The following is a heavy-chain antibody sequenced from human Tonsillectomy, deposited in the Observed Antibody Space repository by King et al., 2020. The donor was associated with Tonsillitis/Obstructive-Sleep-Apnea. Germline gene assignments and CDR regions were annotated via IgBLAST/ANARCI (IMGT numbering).Heavy chain of an antibody. J-gene: IGHJ6*03. CDR2: IKQDGSDK. CDR1: GFTFSSYW. V-gene: IGHV3-7*01. Sequence: VQLVESGGGLVQPGGSLRLSCAASGFTFSSYWMSWVRQAPGKGLEWVANIKQDGSDKYYVDSVKGRFTISRDNAKNSLYLQMNTLRAEDTAVYYCAREGDYYYYMAVWGKGTTVTVSS. CDR3: AREGDYYYYMAV.